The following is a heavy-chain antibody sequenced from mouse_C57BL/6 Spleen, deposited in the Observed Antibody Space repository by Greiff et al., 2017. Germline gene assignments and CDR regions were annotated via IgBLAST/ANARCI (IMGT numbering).Heavy chain of an antibody. CDR3: TREEGFAY. CDR2: IDPETGGT. V-gene: IGHV1-15*01. CDR1: GYTFTDYE. J-gene: IGHJ3*01. Sequence: VQLQQSGAELVRPGASVTLSCKASGYTFTDYEMHWVKQTPVHGLEWIGAIDPETGGTAYNQKFKGKAILTADKSSSTAYMELRSLTSEDSAVYYCTREEGFAYWGQGTLVTVSA.